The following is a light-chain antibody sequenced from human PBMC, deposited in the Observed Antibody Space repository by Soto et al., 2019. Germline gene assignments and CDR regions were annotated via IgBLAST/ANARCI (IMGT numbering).Light chain of an antibody. CDR2: GAS. Sequence: EIVMTQSPATLSVSPGERATLSCRASQSVSSNLAWYQQKPGQAPRLLIYGASTRATGIPARFSGSGSGTEFTLTISSLQSEDFAVYDGQQYNNWPPKTFGQGTKVDIK. CDR1: QSVSSN. V-gene: IGKV3-15*01. J-gene: IGKJ1*01. CDR3: QQYNNWPPKT.